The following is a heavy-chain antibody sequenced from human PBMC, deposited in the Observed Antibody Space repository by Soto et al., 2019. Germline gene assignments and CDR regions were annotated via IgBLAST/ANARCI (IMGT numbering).Heavy chain of an antibody. J-gene: IGHJ4*02. CDR1: GFTFSSYG. Sequence: QVQLVESGGGVVQPGRSLRLSCAAYGFTFSSYGMHWVRQAPGKGLEWVAVISYDGSNKYYADSVKGRFTISRDNSKNTVYRQMNSLRAEDTAVYYCAKETLAPVVNPIDYCGQGTLVTVSS. D-gene: IGHD2-15*01. CDR3: AKETLAPVVNPIDY. CDR2: ISYDGSNK. V-gene: IGHV3-30*18.